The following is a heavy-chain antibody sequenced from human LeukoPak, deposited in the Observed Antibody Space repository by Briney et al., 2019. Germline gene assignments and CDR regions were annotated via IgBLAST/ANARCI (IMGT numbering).Heavy chain of an antibody. CDR3: ARKKDIRYNWNRGFFDY. V-gene: IGHV3-20*04. CDR1: GFDFGDYG. Sequence: PGGSLRLSCAASGFDFGDYGMGWVRQVPGKGLEWVSGVTWNGSSTDYADPVKGRFTISGDNVKNSLYLQMNSLRVEDTALYYCARKKDIRYNWNRGFFDYWGQGTLVTVSS. CDR2: VTWNGSST. J-gene: IGHJ4*02. D-gene: IGHD1-20*01.